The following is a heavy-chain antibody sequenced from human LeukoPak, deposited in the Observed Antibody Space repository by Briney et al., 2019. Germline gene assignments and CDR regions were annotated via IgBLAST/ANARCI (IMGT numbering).Heavy chain of an antibody. CDR3: ARVSSSSWYDWFDP. CDR1: GYTFTSYD. Sequence: GASVKVSCKASGYTFTSYDINWVRQATGQGLEWMGWMNSNSGNTGYAQKFQGRVTMTRNTSISTAYMGLSSLRSEDTAVYYCARVSSSSWYDWFDPWGQGTLVTVSS. D-gene: IGHD6-13*01. V-gene: IGHV1-8*01. CDR2: MNSNSGNT. J-gene: IGHJ5*02.